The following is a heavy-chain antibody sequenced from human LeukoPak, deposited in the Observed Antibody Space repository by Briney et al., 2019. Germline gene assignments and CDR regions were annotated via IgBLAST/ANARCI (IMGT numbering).Heavy chain of an antibody. CDR1: GFTFSSYA. Sequence: PGGSLRLSCAASGFTFSSYAMSWVRQAPGKGLEWVSAISGSGGSTYYADSVKGRFTISRDNSKNTLYLQMNSLRAEDTAVYYCAKDVGYCTNGVCSYYFDYWGQGTLVTVSS. V-gene: IGHV3-23*01. J-gene: IGHJ4*02. CDR2: ISGSGGST. CDR3: AKDVGYCTNGVCSYYFDY. D-gene: IGHD2-8*01.